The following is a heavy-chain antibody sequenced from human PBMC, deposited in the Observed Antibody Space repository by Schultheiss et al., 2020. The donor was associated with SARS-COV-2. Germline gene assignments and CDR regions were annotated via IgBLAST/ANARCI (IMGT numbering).Heavy chain of an antibody. V-gene: IGHV1-3*01. Sequence: ASVKVSCKASGYTFTSYAMHWVRQAPGQRLEWMGWINAGNGNTKYSQKFQGRVTITRDTSASTAYMELSSLRSDDTAVYYCAREEVVVAATGGYYYYGMDVWGQGTTVTVSS. CDR2: INAGNGNT. CDR3: AREEVVVAATGGYYYYGMDV. D-gene: IGHD2-15*01. CDR1: GYTFTSYA. J-gene: IGHJ6*02.